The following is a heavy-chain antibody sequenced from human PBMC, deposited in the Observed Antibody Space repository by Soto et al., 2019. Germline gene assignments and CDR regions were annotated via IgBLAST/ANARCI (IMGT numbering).Heavy chain of an antibody. Sequence: GSTKLASAASGDTFNSYEMHGVFKATGKGLEWVSAIGTAGDTYYPGSVKGRFTISRENAKNSLYLQMNSLRAGDTAVYYCARATCSSTSCYSQYYYYMDVWGKGTTVTVSS. V-gene: IGHV3-13*01. CDR3: ARATCSSTSCYSQYYYYMDV. D-gene: IGHD2-2*01. CDR2: IGTAGDT. CDR1: GDTFNSYE. J-gene: IGHJ6*03.